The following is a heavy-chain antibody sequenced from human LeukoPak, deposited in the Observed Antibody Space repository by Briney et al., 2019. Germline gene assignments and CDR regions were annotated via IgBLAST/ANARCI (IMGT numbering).Heavy chain of an antibody. CDR2: IYTGGTT. J-gene: IGHJ4*02. CDR1: GFSFSSNY. V-gene: IGHV3-66*02. CDR3: ARDKLGSGYSSYFDC. Sequence: PGGSLRLSCAASGFSFSSNYMNWVRQAPGKGLEWVSAIYTGGTTYYSDSVTGRFTISRDNSKNTLYLQVNSLRAEDSAVYFCARDKLGSGYSSYFDCWGQGTLVTVSS. D-gene: IGHD6-19*01.